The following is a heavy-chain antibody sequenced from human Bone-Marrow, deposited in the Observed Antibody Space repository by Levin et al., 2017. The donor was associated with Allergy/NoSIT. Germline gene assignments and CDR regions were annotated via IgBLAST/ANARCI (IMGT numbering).Heavy chain of an antibody. CDR3: ARAHPARISLETALPYSYGMDV. D-gene: IGHD5-24*01. V-gene: IGHV3-48*03. CDR2: INSGGRTT. J-gene: IGHJ6*02. CDR1: GFTLSNYD. Sequence: PGGSLRLSCGASGFTLSNYDMNWVRQAPGKGLESVSYINSGGRTTHYSDSVKGRFTISRDNAKNSLYLLMNSLRVDDTAVYYCARAHPARISLETALPYSYGMDVWGQGTTVTVSS.